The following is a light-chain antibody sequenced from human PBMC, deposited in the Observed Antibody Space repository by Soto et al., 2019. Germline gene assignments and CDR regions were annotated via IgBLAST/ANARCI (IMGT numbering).Light chain of an antibody. J-gene: IGKJ4*01. CDR3: QQYEDWPPQLT. Sequence: EIVMTQSPATLSVSPGEGATLSCRAGQSVGSNLAWYQQKPGQAPRLLIYGASTRDTGVPARFSGSGSGTEFTLTISSLQSEDFAVYYCQQYEDWPPQLTFGGGTKLEIK. CDR1: QSVGSN. V-gene: IGKV3-15*01. CDR2: GAS.